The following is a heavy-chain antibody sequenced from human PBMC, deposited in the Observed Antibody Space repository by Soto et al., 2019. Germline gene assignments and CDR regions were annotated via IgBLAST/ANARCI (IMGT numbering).Heavy chain of an antibody. J-gene: IGHJ3*02. CDR2: IKSDGSST. CDR1: GFTFSPYW. Sequence: GGSLRLSCAASGFTFSPYWMHGIRQAPGKGLVWVSHIKSDGSSTSYADSVKGRFTISRDNAKNMLYLQMNSLRAEDTAVYYCARPHSSGYYSDAFDIWGQGTMVTGSS. D-gene: IGHD3-22*01. CDR3: ARPHSSGYYSDAFDI. V-gene: IGHV3-74*01.